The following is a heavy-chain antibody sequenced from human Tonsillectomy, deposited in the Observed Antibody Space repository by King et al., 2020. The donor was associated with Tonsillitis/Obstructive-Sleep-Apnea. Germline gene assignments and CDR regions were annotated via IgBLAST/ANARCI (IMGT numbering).Heavy chain of an antibody. J-gene: IGHJ4*02. CDR3: ARRRGDGEYSDY. V-gene: IGHV4-39*01. Sequence: QLQESGPGLVKPSETLSLTCTVSGGSISSSSYYWGWIRQPPGQGLEWIGSIYYSGSTYYNPSLKSRVTISVDTSKNQFSLKLSSVTAADTAVYYCARRRGDGEYSDYWGQGTLVTVSS. CDR1: GGSISSSSYY. CDR2: IYYSGST. D-gene: IGHD4-17*01.